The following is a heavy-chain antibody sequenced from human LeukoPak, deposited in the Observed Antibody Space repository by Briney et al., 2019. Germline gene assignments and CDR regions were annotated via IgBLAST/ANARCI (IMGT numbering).Heavy chain of an antibody. CDR2: IDHTGST. D-gene: IGHD2-21*02. J-gene: IGHJ5*02. V-gene: IGHV4-34*01. Sequence: SETLSLTCAVYGESFNNFQWSWIRQPPGKALEWIGEIDHTGSTKYNASLKSRLTISVDPSKNQFSLKLSSVTAAGTAIYYCARLRCADCYPNWFDPWGQGTLVTVSS. CDR3: ARLRCADCYPNWFDP. CDR1: GESFNNFQ.